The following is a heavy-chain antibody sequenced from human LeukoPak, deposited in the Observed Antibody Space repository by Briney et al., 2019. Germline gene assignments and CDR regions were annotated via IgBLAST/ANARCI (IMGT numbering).Heavy chain of an antibody. Sequence: PGGSLRLSCAASGFTFSSSWMNWVRQAPGKGLEWVANKKQDGRENYYVDSVKGRFTKSRDNAENSLYLQMNSLRAEDTAVYYCARVSCAGGSCYSDYWGQGTLLTVFS. CDR1: GFTFSSSW. V-gene: IGHV3-7*05. CDR3: ARVSCAGGSCYSDY. CDR2: KKQDGREN. D-gene: IGHD2-15*01. J-gene: IGHJ4*02.